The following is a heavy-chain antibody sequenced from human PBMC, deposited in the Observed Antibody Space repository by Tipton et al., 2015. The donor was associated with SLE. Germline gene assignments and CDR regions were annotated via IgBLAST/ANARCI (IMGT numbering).Heavy chain of an antibody. CDR3: AKDLARDCSGGSCYVLDY. V-gene: IGHV3-30-3*01. CDR1: GFTFSSYT. J-gene: IGHJ4*02. Sequence: SLRLSCAASGFTFSSYTMYWVRQAPGKGLECVAVISSDGSNKYYAGSVKGRFTISRDNSKNSLYVDMNSLRAEDTALYYCAKDLARDCSGGSCYVLDYWGQGTLVTVSS. CDR2: ISSDGSNK. D-gene: IGHD2-15*01.